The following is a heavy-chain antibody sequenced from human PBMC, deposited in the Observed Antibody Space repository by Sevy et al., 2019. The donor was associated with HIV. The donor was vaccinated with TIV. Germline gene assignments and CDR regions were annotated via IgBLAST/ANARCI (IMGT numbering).Heavy chain of an antibody. CDR1: GFTFSSYA. D-gene: IGHD5-18*01. J-gene: IGHJ6*02. CDR3: AKEKRGYSYGYSYYYYGMDV. V-gene: IGHV3-23*01. Sequence: GGSLRLSCAASGFTFSSYAMSWVRQAPGKGLEWVSAISCSGGSTYYADSVKGRFTISRDNSKNTLYLQMNSLRAEDTAVYYCAKEKRGYSYGYSYYYYGMDVWGQGTTVTVSS. CDR2: ISCSGGST.